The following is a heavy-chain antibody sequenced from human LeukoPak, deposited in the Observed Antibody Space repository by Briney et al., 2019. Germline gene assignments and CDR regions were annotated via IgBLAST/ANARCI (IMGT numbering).Heavy chain of an antibody. CDR2: IKEDGSEK. V-gene: IGHV3-7*04. CDR3: ARYRGLGGGYYFDY. J-gene: IGHJ4*02. CDR1: GFTFSNHW. D-gene: IGHD5-12*01. Sequence: GGSLRLSCAVSGFTFSNHWMGWVRQAPGKGLEWVANIKEDGSEKYYVDSVKGRFTISRNNAKNSLHLQMNSLRAEDTAVYYCARYRGLGGGYYFDYWGQGTLVTVSS.